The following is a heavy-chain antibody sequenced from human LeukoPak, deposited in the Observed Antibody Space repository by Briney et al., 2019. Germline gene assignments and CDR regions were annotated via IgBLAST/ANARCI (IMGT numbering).Heavy chain of an antibody. CDR3: AREDIVLGMDV. CDR1: GGSISSGDYY. D-gene: IGHD2-8*02. CDR2: IYYSGNT. J-gene: IGHJ6*02. V-gene: IGHV4-30-4*01. Sequence: SQTLSLTCTVSGGSISSGDYYWSWIRQPPGKGLEWIGYIYYSGNTYYNPSLKSRVTISVDTSKNQFSLKLSSVTAADTAVYYCAREDIVLGMDVWGQGTTVTVSS.